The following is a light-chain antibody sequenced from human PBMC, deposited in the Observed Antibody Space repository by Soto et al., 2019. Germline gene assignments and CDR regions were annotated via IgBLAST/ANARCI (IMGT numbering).Light chain of an antibody. CDR3: QQYYSYRLT. V-gene: IGKV1-8*01. J-gene: IGKJ4*01. Sequence: AIRMTQSPSSLSASTGDRVTITCRASQGISSYLAWYQQKPGKAPKLLIYAASTLQSGVPSRFSGSGSGTDFTLTISCLQSEDFATYYCQQYYSYRLTFGGGTKLDIK. CDR1: QGISSY. CDR2: AAS.